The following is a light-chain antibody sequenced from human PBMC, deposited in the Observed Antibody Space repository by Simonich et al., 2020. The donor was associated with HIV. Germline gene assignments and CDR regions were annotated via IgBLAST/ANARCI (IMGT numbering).Light chain of an antibody. J-gene: IGLJ3*02. Sequence: QSALTQPASVSGSPGPSITISCIGTSSDVGGYNYVSWYQQYPGKAPTFMIYDFNQRPSGGSNRFSGSKSGNTASLTISGLQAEDEADYYCSSYTSSRTVVFGGGTKVTVL. CDR1: SSDVGGYNY. V-gene: IGLV2-14*01. CDR3: SSYTSSRTVV. CDR2: DFN.